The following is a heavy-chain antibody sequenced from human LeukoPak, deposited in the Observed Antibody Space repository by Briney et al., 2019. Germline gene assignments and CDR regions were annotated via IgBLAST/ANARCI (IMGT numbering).Heavy chain of an antibody. J-gene: IGHJ4*02. CDR1: GGSFSGYY. CDR2: INHSGST. D-gene: IGHD2-15*01. V-gene: IGHV4-34*01. Sequence: SETLSLTCAVYGGSFSGYYWSWIRQPPGKGLEWIGEINHSGSTNYNPSLKSRVTISVDTSKNQFSLKLSSVTAADTAVYYCASGGWYRGYWGQGTLVTVSS. CDR3: ASGGWYRGY.